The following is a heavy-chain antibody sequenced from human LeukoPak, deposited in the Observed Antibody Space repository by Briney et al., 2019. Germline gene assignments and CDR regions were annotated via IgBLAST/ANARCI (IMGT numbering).Heavy chain of an antibody. CDR1: GDTFSSYG. CDR2: IWNDGSKQ. J-gene: IGHJ3*02. Sequence: GGSLRLSCAASGDTFSSYGMHWVRQAPGKGLEWVAVIWNDGSKQYYLDSVKGRFTISRDDSKNTLYLQMNSQRAEDTALYYCARSAYGDYLGHDTFDMWGQGTMVTVSS. CDR3: ARSAYGDYLGHDTFDM. V-gene: IGHV3-33*01. D-gene: IGHD4-17*01.